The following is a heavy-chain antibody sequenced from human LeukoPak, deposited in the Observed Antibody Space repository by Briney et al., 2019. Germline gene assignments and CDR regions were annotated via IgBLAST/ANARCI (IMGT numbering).Heavy chain of an antibody. CDR3: ARRAGAYSHPYDY. CDR2: IYSDNT. V-gene: IGHV3-53*01. D-gene: IGHD4/OR15-4a*01. Sequence: GGYLRLSCTVSGFTVSTNSMSWVRQAPGKGLEWVSFIYSDNTHYSDSAKGRFTISRDNSKNTLYLQMNSLRAEDTAVYYCARRAGAYSHPYDYWGQGTLVTVSS. CDR1: GFTVSTNS. J-gene: IGHJ4*02.